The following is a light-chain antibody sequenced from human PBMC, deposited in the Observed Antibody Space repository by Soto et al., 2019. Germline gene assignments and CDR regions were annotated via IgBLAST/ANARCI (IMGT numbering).Light chain of an antibody. CDR3: QQRSNWPLT. V-gene: IGKV3D-20*02. J-gene: IGKJ4*01. Sequence: DIVLTQSPGTLSLSARERATLSCRTSQSVSSNYLAWYQQKPGQAPRLLIYGASNRATGIPARFSGSGSGTDFTLTISSLEPEDFAVYYCQQRSNWPLTFGGGTKVDIK. CDR1: QSVSSNY. CDR2: GAS.